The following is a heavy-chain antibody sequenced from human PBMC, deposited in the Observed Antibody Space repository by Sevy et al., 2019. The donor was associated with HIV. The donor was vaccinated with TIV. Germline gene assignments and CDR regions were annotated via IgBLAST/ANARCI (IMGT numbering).Heavy chain of an antibody. CDR1: GITFSTYA. V-gene: IGHV3-23*01. CDR3: AKHVGNPSGPFDI. Sequence: GGSLRLSCGASGITFSTYAMSWVRQTPGKGLDWVSTVTGSGVNKFYSDSVKGRFTISRDNSMNMVYLQLNSLRVEDMAVYYCAKHVGNPSGPFDIWGQGTMVTVSS. CDR2: VTGSGVNK. J-gene: IGHJ3*02. D-gene: IGHD3-10*01.